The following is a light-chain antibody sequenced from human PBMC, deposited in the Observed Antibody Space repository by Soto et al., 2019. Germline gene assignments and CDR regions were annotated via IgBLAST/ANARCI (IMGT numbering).Light chain of an antibody. V-gene: IGLV2-11*01. CDR1: SSDVGGYSY. J-gene: IGLJ1*01. CDR2: DVR. CDR3: CSYAGRYTYV. Sequence: QSALTQPRSVSGSPGQSVTISCTGTSSDVGGYSYVSWYQQHPGKAPKLMIYDVRKRPSGVPDRFSGSKSDNTASLTIPGLQAEDEADYYCCSYAGRYTYVFGTGTKVTVL.